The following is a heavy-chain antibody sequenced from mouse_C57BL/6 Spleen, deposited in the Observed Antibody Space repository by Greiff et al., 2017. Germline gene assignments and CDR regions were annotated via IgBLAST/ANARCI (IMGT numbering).Heavy chain of an antibody. Sequence: QVQLQQPGAELVKPGASVKLSCKASGYTFTSYWMHWVKQRPGQGLEWIGMIHPNSGSTNYNEKFKRKATLTVDKSSSTAYMQLSSLTSDDSAVYYCARRGSLLALDYWGQGTTLTVSS. CDR2: IHPNSGST. CDR3: ARRGSLLALDY. J-gene: IGHJ2*01. CDR1: GYTFTSYW. D-gene: IGHD2-10*01. V-gene: IGHV1-64*01.